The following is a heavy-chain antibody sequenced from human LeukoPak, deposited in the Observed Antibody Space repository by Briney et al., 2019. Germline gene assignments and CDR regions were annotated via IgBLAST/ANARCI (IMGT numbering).Heavy chain of an antibody. V-gene: IGHV4-34*01. CDR3: ARALDLVYYYYYMDV. CDR1: GGSFSGYY. CDR2: INHSGST. J-gene: IGHJ6*03. D-gene: IGHD3-9*01. Sequence: SETLSLTCAVYGGSFSGYYWSWIRQPPGEGLEWIGEINHSGSTNYNPSLKSRVTISVDTSKNQFSLKLSSVTAADTAVYYCARALDLVYYYYYMDVWGKGTTVTVSS.